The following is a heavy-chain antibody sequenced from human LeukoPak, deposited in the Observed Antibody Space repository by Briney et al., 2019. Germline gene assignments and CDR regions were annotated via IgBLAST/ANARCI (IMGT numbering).Heavy chain of an antibody. CDR3: ARVGIAVAGYDGFDI. V-gene: IGHV3-21*01. D-gene: IGHD6-19*01. J-gene: IGHJ3*02. Sequence: GGSLRLSCAASGFTFSSYSMNWVRQAPGKGLEWVSFITGSSSYIYYADSVKGRFTISRDNARNSLYLQMNSLRAEDTAVYYCARVGIAVAGYDGFDIWGQGTMVTVSS. CDR2: ITGSSSYI. CDR1: GFTFSSYS.